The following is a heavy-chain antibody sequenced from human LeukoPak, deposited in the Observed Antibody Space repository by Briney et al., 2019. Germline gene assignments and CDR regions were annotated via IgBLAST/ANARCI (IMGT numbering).Heavy chain of an antibody. CDR3: ARKVGYGGNSGYFDY. J-gene: IGHJ4*02. CDR2: ISAYNGNT. D-gene: IGHD4-23*01. CDR1: GYTFTSYG. V-gene: IGHV1-18*01. Sequence: ASVTVSCKASGYTFTSYGISGVRQAPGQGVGWMGWISAYNGNTNYAQKLQGRVTMTTDTSTSTAYMELRSLRSDDTAVYYCARKVGYGGNSGYFDYWGQGTLVTVSS.